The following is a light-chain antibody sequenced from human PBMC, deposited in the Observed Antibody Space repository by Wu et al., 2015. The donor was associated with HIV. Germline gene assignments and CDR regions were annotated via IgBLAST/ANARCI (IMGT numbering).Light chain of an antibody. CDR3: QQYNNWYVSWT. CDR1: QSISSW. J-gene: IGKJ1*01. V-gene: IGKV1-5*03. CDR2: KAS. Sequence: DIQMTQSPSTLSASVGDRVTITCRASQSISSWLAWYQQKPGKAPKLLIYKASSLESGVPSRFSGSGSGTEFTLTISSLQPDDFATYYCQQYNNWYVSWTFGQGTKVEIK.